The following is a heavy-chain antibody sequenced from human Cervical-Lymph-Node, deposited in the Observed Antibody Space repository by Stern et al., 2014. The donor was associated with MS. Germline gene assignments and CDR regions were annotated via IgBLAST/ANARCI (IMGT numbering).Heavy chain of an antibody. CDR3: ARDSYSSSSGPYYGMDV. CDR2: MNPNSGNT. J-gene: IGHJ6*02. CDR1: GYTFTSYD. V-gene: IGHV1-8*01. D-gene: IGHD6-6*01. Sequence: QVQLVQSGAEVKKPGASVMVSCKASGYTFTSYDINWVRQATGQGLEWMGWMNPNSGNTGYAQKFQGRVTMTRNTSISTAYMELSSLRSEDTAVYYCARDSYSSSSGPYYGMDVWGQGTTVTVSS.